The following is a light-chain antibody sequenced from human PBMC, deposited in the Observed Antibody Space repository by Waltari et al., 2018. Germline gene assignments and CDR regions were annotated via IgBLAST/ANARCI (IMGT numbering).Light chain of an antibody. V-gene: IGKV3-15*01. Sequence: EIVLTQSPATLSVSPGERVTLSCRASQGVSSDLGWYQQKPGQAPRLLIYGVSTRATGIAARFSGSGSGTEFTLTISSLQSEDFAFYYCQQYNIWPRTFGQGTKVEIK. CDR2: GVS. J-gene: IGKJ1*01. CDR1: QGVSSD. CDR3: QQYNIWPRT.